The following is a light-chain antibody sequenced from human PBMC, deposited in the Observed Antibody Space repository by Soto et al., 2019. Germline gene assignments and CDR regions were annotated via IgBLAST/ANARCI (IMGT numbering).Light chain of an antibody. Sequence: SYDLTQPPSVSVSPGQTASITCSGDKLGDRYACWYQQKPGQSPVLVMYQDNKRPSGIPERFSGSNSGNTATLTISGTQAMDEADYYCQAWDSSTVVFGGGTQLTVL. CDR3: QAWDSSTVV. CDR1: KLGDRY. CDR2: QDN. J-gene: IGLJ2*01. V-gene: IGLV3-1*01.